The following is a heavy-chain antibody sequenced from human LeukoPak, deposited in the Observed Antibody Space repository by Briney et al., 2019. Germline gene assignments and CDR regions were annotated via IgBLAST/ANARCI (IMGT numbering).Heavy chain of an antibody. D-gene: IGHD3-10*01. CDR2: IYSGGST. V-gene: IGHV3-53*01. Sequence: GGSLRLSCAASGFSFSSYGMSWVRQAPGKGLEWVSVIYSGGSTYYADSVKGRFTISRDNSKNTLYLQMNSLRAEDTAVYYCASLITMVRGVVHDYWGQGTLVTVSS. CDR1: GFSFSSYG. J-gene: IGHJ4*02. CDR3: ASLITMVRGVVHDY.